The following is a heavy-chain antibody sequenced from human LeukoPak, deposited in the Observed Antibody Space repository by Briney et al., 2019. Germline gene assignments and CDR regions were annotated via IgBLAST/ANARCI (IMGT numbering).Heavy chain of an antibody. Sequence: PGGSLRLSCAASGFTVSSNYMSWLRQAPGKGLEWVSVIYSGGSTYYADSVKGRFTISRDNSKNTLYLQMNSLRAEDTAVYYCARVGFGELLPYYFDYWGQGTLVTVSS. V-gene: IGHV3-66*01. D-gene: IGHD3-10*01. CDR2: IYSGGST. J-gene: IGHJ4*02. CDR3: ARVGFGELLPYYFDY. CDR1: GFTVSSNY.